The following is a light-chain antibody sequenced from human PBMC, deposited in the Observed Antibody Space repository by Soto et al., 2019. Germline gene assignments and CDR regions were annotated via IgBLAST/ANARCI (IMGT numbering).Light chain of an antibody. V-gene: IGKV1-5*01. CDR3: QQYNSYST. Sequence: DRPITPSPSTLSASVGDRVTITFRASQSLSTWLAWYQQTPGKAPKLLIYDASSLESGVPSRFSGSGSGTEFTLTISSLQPDDFATYYCQQYNSYSTFGQGTKVDIK. CDR2: DAS. CDR1: QSLSTW. J-gene: IGKJ1*01.